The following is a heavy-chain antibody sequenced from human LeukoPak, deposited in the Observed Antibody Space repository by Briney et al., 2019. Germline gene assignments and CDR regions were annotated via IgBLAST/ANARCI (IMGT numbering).Heavy chain of an antibody. J-gene: IGHJ4*02. Sequence: GVSLRLSCAASDFTFSSYSRNWVRQAPGRGREGVASISSSGSYTYYADSVKRRFTLSRDNAKNSLYLEMSTLRGDDTAVYYCERDFSQGFDYWGQGTLVTVSS. V-gene: IGHV3-21*06. D-gene: IGHD3-3*01. CDR1: DFTFSSYS. CDR3: ERDFSQGFDY. CDR2: ISSSGSYT.